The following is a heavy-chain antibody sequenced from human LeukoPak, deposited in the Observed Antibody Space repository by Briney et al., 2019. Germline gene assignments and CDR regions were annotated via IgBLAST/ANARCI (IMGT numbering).Heavy chain of an antibody. Sequence: GGSLRLSCAASGFTFRSYSMNWVRQAPGKGLEWVSAISGSGGSTYYADSVKGRFTISRDNSKNTLYLQMNSLRAEDTAVYYCAKDHSSWYGTGFDYWGQGTLVTVSS. D-gene: IGHD6-13*01. J-gene: IGHJ4*02. CDR2: ISGSGGST. V-gene: IGHV3-23*01. CDR1: GFTFRSYS. CDR3: AKDHSSWYGTGFDY.